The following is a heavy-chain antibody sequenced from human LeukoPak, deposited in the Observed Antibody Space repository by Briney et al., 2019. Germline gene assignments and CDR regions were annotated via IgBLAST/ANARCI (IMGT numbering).Heavy chain of an antibody. J-gene: IGHJ4*02. CDR2: INPNSGGT. V-gene: IGHV1-2*02. Sequence: ASVKVSCKASGYTFTGYYMHWVRQAPGQGLEWMGWINPNSGGTNYAQKFQGRVTMTRDTSISTAYMELSRLRSDDTAVYYCARSYYDSSGYYPLRDYWGQGTLVTVSS. D-gene: IGHD3-22*01. CDR3: ARSYYDSSGYYPLRDY. CDR1: GYTFTGYY.